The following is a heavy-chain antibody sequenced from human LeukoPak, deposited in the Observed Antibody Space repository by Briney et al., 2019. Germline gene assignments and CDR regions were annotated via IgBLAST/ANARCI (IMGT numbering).Heavy chain of an antibody. V-gene: IGHV1-8*02. CDR1: GYTFTGYY. CDR3: AREGSNLPYYDFWSGYHYYYYGMDV. CDR2: MNPNSGNT. D-gene: IGHD3-3*01. J-gene: IGHJ6*02. Sequence: GASVKVSCKASGYTFTGYYMHWVRQAPGQGLEWMGWMNPNSGNTGYAQKFQGRVTMTRNTSISTAYMELSSLRSEDTAVYYCAREGSNLPYYDFWSGYHYYYYGMDVWGQGTTVTVSS.